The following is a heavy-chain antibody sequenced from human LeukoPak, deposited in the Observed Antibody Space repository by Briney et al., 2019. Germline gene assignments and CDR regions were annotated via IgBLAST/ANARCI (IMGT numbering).Heavy chain of an antibody. Sequence: ASVKVSCKPSGGTFSSQAISWVRQAPGQGLEWMGEIIPTSGAANFAQKFQGRLSITVDESSTTAYMEVASLTSDDTAVHYCARLAVSGQRDCWGQGTLVTVSS. CDR2: IIPTSGAA. V-gene: IGHV1-69*13. CDR1: GGTFSSQA. CDR3: ARLAVSGQRDC. J-gene: IGHJ4*02. D-gene: IGHD6-19*01.